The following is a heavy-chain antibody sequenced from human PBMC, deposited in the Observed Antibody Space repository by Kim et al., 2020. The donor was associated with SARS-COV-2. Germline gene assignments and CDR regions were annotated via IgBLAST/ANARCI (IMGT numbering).Heavy chain of an antibody. J-gene: IGHJ3*02. V-gene: IGHV4-59*08. CDR3: ARRKVGGDAFDI. D-gene: IGHD3-16*01. Sequence: NYNPSLQSRVTISVDTSKNHLSLKLGSVTAADTAVYYCARRKVGGDAFDIWGQGTMVSVSS.